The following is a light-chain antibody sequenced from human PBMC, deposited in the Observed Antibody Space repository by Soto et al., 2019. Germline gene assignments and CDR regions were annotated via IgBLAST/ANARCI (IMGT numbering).Light chain of an antibody. Sequence: QLVLTQSPSASASLGASVKVTCTLSSGYSSYAIAWHQQQPEKGPRYLMKLNSDGSHTKGDGIPDRFSGSSSGAERYLTISSLQSEDEADCYCQTWVGTGNVLFGGGTKLTVL. CDR3: QTWVGTGNVL. V-gene: IGLV4-69*01. CDR2: LNSDGSH. J-gene: IGLJ2*01. CDR1: SGYSSYA.